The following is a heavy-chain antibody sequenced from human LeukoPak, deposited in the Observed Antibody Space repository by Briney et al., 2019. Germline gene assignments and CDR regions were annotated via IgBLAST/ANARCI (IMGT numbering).Heavy chain of an antibody. J-gene: IGHJ4*02. CDR1: GFTFSSYS. CDR3: AKCPTSSTACYTGDY. CDR2: ISGSGGTT. Sequence: GGSLRLSCAASGFTFSSYSMNWVRQAPGKGLEWVSVISGSGGTTYYADSLKGRFTISRDNSKNTLYLQMNSLRADDTAVYYCAKCPTSSTACYTGDYWGQGTLVTVSS. V-gene: IGHV3-23*01. D-gene: IGHD2-2*02.